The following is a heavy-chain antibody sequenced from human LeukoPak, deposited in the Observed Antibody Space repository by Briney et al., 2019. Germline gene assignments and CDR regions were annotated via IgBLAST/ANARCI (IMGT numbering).Heavy chain of an antibody. V-gene: IGHV4-39*01. CDR2: IYDSGST. D-gene: IGHD3-22*01. Sequence: SETLSLTCTVSGGSISSSSYYWGWIRQPPGKGLEWIGSIYDSGSTYYNPSLKSRVTISVDTSKNQFSLKLNSVTAADTAVYYCARGELGHYDSRIKPYHFDSWGQGTLVTVSS. J-gene: IGHJ4*02. CDR1: GGSISSSSYY. CDR3: ARGELGHYDSRIKPYHFDS.